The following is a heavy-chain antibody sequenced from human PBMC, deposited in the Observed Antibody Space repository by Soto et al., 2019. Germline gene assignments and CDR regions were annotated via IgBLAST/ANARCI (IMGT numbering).Heavy chain of an antibody. V-gene: IGHV1-69*12. CDR2: IVPIVATS. CDR1: GGTFSSYA. J-gene: IGHJ4*02. CDR3: VRVVAIPGYPDN. D-gene: IGHD5-12*01. Sequence: QVQLVQSGAVVRQPASSVKVSCKTSGGTFSSYAISWVRQAPGQGLEWMGGIVPIVATSTYAQKFQGRVTITADESTSTAYMELSSLRSDDTAIYYCVRVVAIPGYPDNWGQGTLVTVSS.